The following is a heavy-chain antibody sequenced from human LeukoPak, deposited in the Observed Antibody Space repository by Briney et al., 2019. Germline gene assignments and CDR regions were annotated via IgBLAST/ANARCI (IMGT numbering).Heavy chain of an antibody. D-gene: IGHD3/OR15-3a*01. Sequence: GGSLRLSCAASGFTFSSYDMNWVRQAPGKGLEWVSYISRSGSTIFYADSVKGRFTISRDNAKNSVSLQMNSLRAEDTAVYFCARPTWTNYMDVWGKGTAVTISS. CDR3: ARPTWTNYMDV. CDR1: GFTFSSYD. V-gene: IGHV3-48*03. J-gene: IGHJ6*03. CDR2: ISRSGSTI.